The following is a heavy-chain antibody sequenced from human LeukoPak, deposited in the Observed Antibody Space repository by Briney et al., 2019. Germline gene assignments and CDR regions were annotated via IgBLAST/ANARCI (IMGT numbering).Heavy chain of an antibody. Sequence: GGSLRLSCAASGFIFGNYWMHWVLQVPGKGLVWVARINPNGKITTYTDSVKGRSTISRDNAKNTLYLQMNSLSAEDTAVYYCARDFAGDRDYWGQGTLVTVSS. CDR3: ARDFAGDRDY. D-gene: IGHD4-17*01. CDR2: INPNGKIT. CDR1: GFIFGNYW. J-gene: IGHJ4*02. V-gene: IGHV3-74*01.